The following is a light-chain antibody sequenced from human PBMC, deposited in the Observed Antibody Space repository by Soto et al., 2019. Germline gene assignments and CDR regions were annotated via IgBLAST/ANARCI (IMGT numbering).Light chain of an antibody. Sequence: EIVLTQSPGTLSLSPGERATLSCRASQIFSSTYLAWYQQKPGQAPRLLIYGASSRDTSIPDRFSGSGSGTDFTLTISRLEPEVFAVYYCQQYDNSPLTFGQGTKVEIK. CDR3: QQYDNSPLT. J-gene: IGKJ1*01. CDR2: GAS. CDR1: QIFSSTY. V-gene: IGKV3-20*01.